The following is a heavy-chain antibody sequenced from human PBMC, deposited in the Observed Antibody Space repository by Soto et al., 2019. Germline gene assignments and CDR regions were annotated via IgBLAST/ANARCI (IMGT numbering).Heavy chain of an antibody. Sequence: GGSLRLSCAASGFTFSSYGMHWVRQAPGKGLEWVAVIWYDGSNKYYADSVKGRFTISRDNSKNTLYLQMNSLRAGDTAVYYCASEKDYHDTSGYFDYWGQGTLVTVSS. CDR1: GFTFSSYG. D-gene: IGHD3-22*01. CDR2: IWYDGSNK. J-gene: IGHJ4*02. V-gene: IGHV3-33*01. CDR3: ASEKDYHDTSGYFDY.